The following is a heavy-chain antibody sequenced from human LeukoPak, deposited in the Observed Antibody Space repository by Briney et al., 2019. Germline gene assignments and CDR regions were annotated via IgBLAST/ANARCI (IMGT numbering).Heavy chain of an antibody. Sequence: SETLSLTCTVSGGSISSYYWSWIRQPPGKGLEWIGYIYYSGSTNYKPSLKSRVTISVDTSKNQFSLKLSSVTAADTAVYYCARRGSSWYSYYYYYMGVWGKGTTVTISS. CDR1: GGSISSYY. D-gene: IGHD6-13*01. J-gene: IGHJ6*03. CDR2: IYYSGST. CDR3: ARRGSSWYSYYYYYMGV. V-gene: IGHV4-59*12.